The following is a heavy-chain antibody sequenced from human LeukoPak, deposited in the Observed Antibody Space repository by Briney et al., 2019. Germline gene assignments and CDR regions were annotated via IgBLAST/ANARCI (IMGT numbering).Heavy chain of an antibody. J-gene: IGHJ5*02. D-gene: IGHD2-15*01. CDR3: ASSIVVGGWFDP. V-gene: IGHV4-61*01. CDR1: GGSVSSGSYY. CDR2: IYYSGST. Sequence: PSETLSLTCTVSGGSVSSGSYYWSWIRQPPGKGLEWIGYIYYSGSTNYNPSLKSRVTISVDTSKNQFSLKLSSVTAADTAVYYCASSIVVGGWFDPWGQGTLVTVSS.